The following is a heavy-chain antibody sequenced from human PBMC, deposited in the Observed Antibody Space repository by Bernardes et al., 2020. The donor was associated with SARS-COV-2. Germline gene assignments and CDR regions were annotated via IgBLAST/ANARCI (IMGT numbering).Heavy chain of an antibody. CDR1: GFTFSNYW. CDR3: ARVPVECLDGLCHTGWFDP. V-gene: IGHV3-74*01. J-gene: IGHJ5*02. D-gene: IGHD2-8*01. CDR2: IHGDGTSA. Sequence: GGSLRLSCAGSGFTFSNYWMHWVRQTPGKGLVWVSRIHGDGTSATYADSVKGRFTISRDNAKNTLYLQMNSLRAEDTAVYYCARVPVECLDGLCHTGWFDPWGQGTLVTVST.